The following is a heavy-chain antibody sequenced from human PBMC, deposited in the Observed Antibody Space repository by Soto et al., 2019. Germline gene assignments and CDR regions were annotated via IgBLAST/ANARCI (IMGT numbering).Heavy chain of an antibody. D-gene: IGHD2-15*01. V-gene: IGHV3-23*01. CDR1: GFTFSSYA. J-gene: IGHJ3*02. Sequence: GGSLRLSCAASGFTFSSYAMSWVRQAPGKGLEWVSAISGSGGSTYYADSVKGRFTISRDNSKNTLYLQMNSLRAEDTAVYYCAKDPRFVVVVPATRGAIDIWGQGTMVTVSS. CDR3: AKDPRFVVVVPATRGAIDI. CDR2: ISGSGGST.